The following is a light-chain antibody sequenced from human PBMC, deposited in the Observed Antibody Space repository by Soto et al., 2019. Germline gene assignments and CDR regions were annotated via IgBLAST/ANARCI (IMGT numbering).Light chain of an antibody. Sequence: DIQMTQSPSTLSASVGDRVIITCRASQSISSWLAWYQQKPGKAPNLLIYKASALKSGVPSRFSGSGSGTEFTFTISSLQPDDFATYYCQQYDNDSWTFGQGTKVEIK. CDR1: QSISSW. CDR2: KAS. J-gene: IGKJ1*01. V-gene: IGKV1-5*03. CDR3: QQYDNDSWT.